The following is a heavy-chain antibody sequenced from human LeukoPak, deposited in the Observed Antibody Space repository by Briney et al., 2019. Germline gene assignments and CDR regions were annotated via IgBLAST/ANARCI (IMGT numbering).Heavy chain of an antibody. Sequence: SETLSLTCTVSGGSISSSSYYWGWIRQPPGKGLEWIGSIYYGGSTYYNPSLKSRVTISVDTSKNQFSLKLSSVTAADTAVYYCARQPEDYPLMDVWGKGTTVTVSS. D-gene: IGHD4-11*01. J-gene: IGHJ6*03. CDR3: ARQPEDYPLMDV. CDR2: IYYGGST. V-gene: IGHV4-39*01. CDR1: GGSISSSSYY.